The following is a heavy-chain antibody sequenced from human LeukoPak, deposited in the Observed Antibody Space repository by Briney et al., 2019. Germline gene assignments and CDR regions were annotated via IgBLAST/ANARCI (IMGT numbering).Heavy chain of an antibody. V-gene: IGHV5-51*01. CDR3: ARSNAPSLGGFDY. D-gene: IGHD3-10*01. J-gene: IGHJ4*02. CDR1: GYSFTTYW. CDR2: IYPGDSDT. Sequence: PGESLKISCKGSGYSFTTYWIGWVREMPGKGLEWVGIIYPGDSDTRYSPSFQGQVTISADKSISTAYLQWSSLKASDTAMYYCARSNAPSLGGFDYWGQGTLVTVSS.